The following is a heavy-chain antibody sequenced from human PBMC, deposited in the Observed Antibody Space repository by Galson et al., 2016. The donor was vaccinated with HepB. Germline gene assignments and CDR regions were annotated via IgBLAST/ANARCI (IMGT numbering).Heavy chain of an antibody. J-gene: IGHJ3*02. CDR1: GFSLSKHW. Sequence: SLRLSCAASGFSLSKHWMNWVRQAPGKGLEWLANIKEDGSDKYYVAPVKGRFTITRDNGKNSLYLQMSSLGDEDTAVYYCARIAYGGNVPFDIWGQGTMGTVSS. CDR3: ARIAYGGNVPFDI. D-gene: IGHD4-23*01. V-gene: IGHV3-7*03. CDR2: IKEDGSDK.